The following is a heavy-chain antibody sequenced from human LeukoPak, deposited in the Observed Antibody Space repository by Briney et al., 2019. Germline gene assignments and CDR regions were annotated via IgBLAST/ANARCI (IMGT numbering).Heavy chain of an antibody. CDR1: GGSFSGYY. CDR3: ARGPRYRNNYYYGMDV. J-gene: IGHJ6*02. CDR2: INHSGST. D-gene: IGHD2/OR15-2a*01. V-gene: IGHV4-34*01. Sequence: SETLSLTCAVYGGSFSGYYWSWIRQPPGKGLEWIGEINHSGSTNYNPSLKSRVTISVDTSKNQFSLKPSSVTAADTAVYYCARGPRYRNNYYYGMDVWGQGTTVTVSS.